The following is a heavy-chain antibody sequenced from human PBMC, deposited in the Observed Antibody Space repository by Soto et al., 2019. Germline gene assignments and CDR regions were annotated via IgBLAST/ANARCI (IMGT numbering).Heavy chain of an antibody. Sequence: EVQLVESGGGLVQPGGSLRLSCAASGFTFSSYWMHWVRQAPGKGLVWVSRINSDGSSTSYADSVKGRFTISRDNAKNTLYLQMNSLSAEDTAVYYCARELRYFDWSPPGFDYWGQGTLVTVSS. J-gene: IGHJ4*02. CDR1: GFTFSSYW. D-gene: IGHD3-9*01. CDR3: ARELRYFDWSPPGFDY. V-gene: IGHV3-74*01. CDR2: INSDGSST.